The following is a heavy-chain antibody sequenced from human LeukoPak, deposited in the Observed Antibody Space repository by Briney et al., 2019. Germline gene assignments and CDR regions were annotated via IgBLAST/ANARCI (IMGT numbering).Heavy chain of an antibody. Sequence: ASVKVSCKASGYTFTSYYMHWVRQAPGQGLEWMGIINPSGGSTSYAQKFQGRVTMTRDTSTSTVYMELSSLRSEDTAVYYCARDLSLYDYVWGSYRYTGSGFTYYYGMDVWGQGTTVTVSS. J-gene: IGHJ6*02. CDR1: GYTFTSYY. D-gene: IGHD3-16*02. V-gene: IGHV1-46*01. CDR2: INPSGGST. CDR3: ARDLSLYDYVWGSYRYTGSGFTYYYGMDV.